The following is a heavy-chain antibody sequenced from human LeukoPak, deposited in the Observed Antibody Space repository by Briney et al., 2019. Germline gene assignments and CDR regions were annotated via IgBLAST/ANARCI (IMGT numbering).Heavy chain of an antibody. J-gene: IGHJ4*02. Sequence: GGSLRLSCAASGFTFSSYGMHWVREAPGKGLEWVAFIRYDGSNKYYADSVKGRFTISRDNSKNTLYLQMNSLRAEDTAVYYCAKCALVRTQPFDYWGQGTLVTVSS. CDR1: GFTFSSYG. V-gene: IGHV3-30*02. D-gene: IGHD1-14*01. CDR3: AKCALVRTQPFDY. CDR2: IRYDGSNK.